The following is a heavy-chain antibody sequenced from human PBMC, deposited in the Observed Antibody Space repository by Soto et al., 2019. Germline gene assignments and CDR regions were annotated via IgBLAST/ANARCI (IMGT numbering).Heavy chain of an antibody. J-gene: IGHJ4*02. D-gene: IGHD1-26*01. CDR1: GLTFITYT. V-gene: IGHV3-30-3*01. Sequence: QGQLVESGGGVVQPGRSLRLSCTASGLTFITYTMHWVRQSPGKGLEWVALISSHGNKKYYADSVRGRFTVSRDNSKNTMCLEMNSLRAEDTAVYYRARGGPPPLILIVGAHWGQGTLVTVSS. CDR3: ARGGPPPLILIVGAH. CDR2: ISSHGNKK.